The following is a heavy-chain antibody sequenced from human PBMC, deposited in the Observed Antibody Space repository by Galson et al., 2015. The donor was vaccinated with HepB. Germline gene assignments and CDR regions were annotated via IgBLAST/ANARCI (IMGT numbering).Heavy chain of an antibody. CDR2: ISYDGGDK. CDR1: GFTFSSFG. J-gene: IGHJ4*02. Sequence: SLRLSCAASGFTFSSFGIHWVRQAPGKGLEWVAVISYDGGDKYYADSVRGRFTISRDNSNSTLYLQMNSLTAEDAAVYYCAKDVDHCSGGACRTSDYWGQGTLVTVSS. V-gene: IGHV3-30*18. D-gene: IGHD2-15*01. CDR3: AKDVDHCSGGACRTSDY.